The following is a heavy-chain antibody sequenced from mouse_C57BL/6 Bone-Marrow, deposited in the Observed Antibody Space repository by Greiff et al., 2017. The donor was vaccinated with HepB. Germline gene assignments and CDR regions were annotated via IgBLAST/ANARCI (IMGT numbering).Heavy chain of an antibody. CDR1: GYTFTSYT. D-gene: IGHD1-1*01. CDR3: ARLYYYGSSYDD. V-gene: IGHV1-4*01. J-gene: IGHJ2*01. CDR2: INPSSGYT. Sequence: VQLQQSGAELARPGASVKMSCKASGYTFTSYTMHWVKQRPGQGLEWIGYINPSSGYTKYNQKFKDKATLTADKSSSTAYMQLSSLTSEDSAVYYCARLYYYGSSYDDWGQGTTLTVSS.